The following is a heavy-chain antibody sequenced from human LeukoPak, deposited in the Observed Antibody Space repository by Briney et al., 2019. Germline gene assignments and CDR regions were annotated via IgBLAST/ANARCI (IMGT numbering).Heavy chain of an antibody. J-gene: IGHJ4*02. Sequence: SETLSLTCAVYGGSFSGYYWSWIRQPPGKGLEWIGEINHSGSTNYNPSLKSRVTISVDTSKNQFSLKLSSVTAADTAVYYCASSKVGAGDYWGQGTLVTVSS. CDR1: GGSFSGYY. D-gene: IGHD1-26*01. V-gene: IGHV4-34*01. CDR2: INHSGST. CDR3: ASSKVGAGDY.